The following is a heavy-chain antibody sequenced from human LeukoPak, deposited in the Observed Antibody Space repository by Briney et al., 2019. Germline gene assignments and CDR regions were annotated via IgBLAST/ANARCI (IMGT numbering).Heavy chain of an antibody. Sequence: SETLSLTCTVSGGSISSYYWSWIRQPAGKGLEWIGRIYTSGSTNYNPSLKSRVTMSVDTSKNQFSLKLSSVTAADTAVYYCARGLIVVVPAAIHSYYYYYMDVWGKGTTVTVSS. CDR1: GGSISSYY. V-gene: IGHV4-4*07. CDR2: IYTSGST. CDR3: ARGLIVVVPAAIHSYYYYYMDV. D-gene: IGHD2-2*02. J-gene: IGHJ6*03.